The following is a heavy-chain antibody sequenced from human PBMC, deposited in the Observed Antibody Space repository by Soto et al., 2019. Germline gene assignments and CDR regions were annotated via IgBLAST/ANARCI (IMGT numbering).Heavy chain of an antibody. CDR2: INHSGST. D-gene: IGHD1-26*01. Sequence: QVQLQQWGAGLLKPSETLSLTCAVYGGSFSGYYWSWIRQPPGKGLEWIGEINHSGSTNYNPSLKSRVIISVDTSKNQFSLKLSSVTAADTAVYYCARGKWELLVKLRWYFDLWGRGTLVTVSS. CDR1: GGSFSGYY. CDR3: ARGKWELLVKLRWYFDL. J-gene: IGHJ2*01. V-gene: IGHV4-34*01.